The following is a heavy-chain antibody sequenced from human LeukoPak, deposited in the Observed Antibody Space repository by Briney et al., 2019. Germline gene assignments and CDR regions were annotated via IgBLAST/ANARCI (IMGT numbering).Heavy chain of an antibody. CDR1: GGSISSYY. CDR2: IYYSGSI. CDR3: ARDSPIRSMDV. Sequence: TSETLSLTCTVSGGSISSYYWSWIRQPPGKGLEWIGYIYYSGSINYNPSLKSRVTISVDTSKSQFSLKLRSVTAADTAVYYCARDSPIRSMDVWGKGTTVTVPS. D-gene: IGHD3-16*01. J-gene: IGHJ6*03. V-gene: IGHV4-59*01.